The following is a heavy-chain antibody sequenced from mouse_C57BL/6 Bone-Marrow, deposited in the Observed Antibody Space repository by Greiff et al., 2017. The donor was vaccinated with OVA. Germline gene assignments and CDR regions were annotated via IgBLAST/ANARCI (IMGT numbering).Heavy chain of an antibody. CDR3: AKGDGLTLYYYAMDY. CDR2: IWRGGST. V-gene: IGHV2-5*01. J-gene: IGHJ4*01. D-gene: IGHD2-2*01. CDR1: GFSLTSYG. Sequence: VQLQQSGPGLVQPSQSLSITCTVSGFSLTSYGVHWVRQSPGKGLEWLGVIWRGGSTDYNAAFMSRLSITKDNSKSQVFFKMNSLQADDTAIYDCAKGDGLTLYYYAMDYWGQGTSVTVSS.